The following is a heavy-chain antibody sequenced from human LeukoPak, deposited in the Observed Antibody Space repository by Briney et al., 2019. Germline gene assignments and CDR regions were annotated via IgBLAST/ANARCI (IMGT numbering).Heavy chain of an antibody. CDR3: ARRCSGGSCYSRRGYSYGLFDY. J-gene: IGHJ4*02. CDR2: INHVGST. Sequence: SETLSLTCAVYGGSFSGYYWSWIRRPPGKWLEWIGEINHVGSTNYNPSLKSRDTISVDTSKNQFSLKLSSVTAADTAVYYCARRCSGGSCYSRRGYSYGLFDYWGQGTLVTVSS. CDR1: GGSFSGYY. V-gene: IGHV4-34*01. D-gene: IGHD2-15*01.